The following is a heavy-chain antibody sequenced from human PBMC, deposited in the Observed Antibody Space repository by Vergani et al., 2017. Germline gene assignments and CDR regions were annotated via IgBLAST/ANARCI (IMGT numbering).Heavy chain of an antibody. CDR3: ARDFGELFTNCFDP. D-gene: IGHD3-10*01. CDR1: GFTFSSYS. V-gene: IGHV3-21*01. CDR2: ISSSSSYI. J-gene: IGHJ5*02. Sequence: EVQLVESGGGLVKPGGSLRLSCAASGFTFSSYSMNWVRQAPGKGLEWVSSISSSSSYIYYADSVKGRFTISRDNAKNSLYLQMNSLRAEDTAVYYCARDFGELFTNCFDPWGQGTLVTVSS.